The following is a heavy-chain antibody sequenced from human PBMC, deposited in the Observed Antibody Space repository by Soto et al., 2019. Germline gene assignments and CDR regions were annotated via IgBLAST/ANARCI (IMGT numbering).Heavy chain of an antibody. Sequence: GGSLRLSCAASGFTFSSYGMHWVRQAPGKGLEWVAVIWYDGSNKYYADSVKGRFTISRDNSKNTLYLQMNSLRAEDTAVYYCARDQQWLVRFYFDFWGQGTLVIVSS. J-gene: IGHJ4*02. CDR2: IWYDGSNK. D-gene: IGHD6-19*01. CDR1: GFTFSSYG. V-gene: IGHV3-33*01. CDR3: ARDQQWLVRFYFDF.